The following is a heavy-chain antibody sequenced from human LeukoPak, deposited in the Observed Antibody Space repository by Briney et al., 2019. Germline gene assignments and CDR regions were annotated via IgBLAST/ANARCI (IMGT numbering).Heavy chain of an antibody. CDR2: ISGSGGST. Sequence: GGSLRLSCAASGFTFSSYSMNWVRQAPGKGLEWVSAISGSGGSTYYADSVKGRFTISRDNPKNTLYLQMNSLRAEDTAVYYCAKAGGYDFWSGYYHYWGQGTLVTVSS. J-gene: IGHJ4*02. CDR3: AKAGGYDFWSGYYHY. D-gene: IGHD3-3*01. CDR1: GFTFSSYS. V-gene: IGHV3-23*01.